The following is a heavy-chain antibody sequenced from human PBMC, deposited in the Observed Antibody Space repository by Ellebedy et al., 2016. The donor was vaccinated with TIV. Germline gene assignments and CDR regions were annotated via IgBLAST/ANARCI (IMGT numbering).Heavy chain of an antibody. D-gene: IGHD3-3*01. CDR1: GFTFANYW. V-gene: IGHV3-7*01. J-gene: IGHJ5*02. CDR2: INQNGSKI. CDR3: ARGRLYYDFWSGYYRGDRWFDP. Sequence: GESLKISXAGSGFTFANYWMNWVRQAPGKGLEWVANINQNGSKIYYVDSVKGRFTISRDNAKNSVSLQMNSLRVEDTAVYYCARGRLYYDFWSGYYRGDRWFDPWGQGTLVTVSS.